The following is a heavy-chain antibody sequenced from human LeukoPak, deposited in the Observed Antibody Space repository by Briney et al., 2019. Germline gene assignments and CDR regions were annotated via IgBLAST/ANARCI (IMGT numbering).Heavy chain of an antibody. J-gene: IGHJ4*02. D-gene: IGHD3-10*01. CDR3: ARDRGGSGYFDY. CDR1: GFTVSSNY. CDR2: IYSGGST. V-gene: IGHV3-53*01. Sequence: GGSLRLSCAASGFTVSSNYMSWVRQAPGKGLEWVSVIYSGGSTYYADSVKGRFTISRDNSKNTLYLQMNSLRAEDAAVYYCARDRGGSGYFDYWGQGTLVTVSS.